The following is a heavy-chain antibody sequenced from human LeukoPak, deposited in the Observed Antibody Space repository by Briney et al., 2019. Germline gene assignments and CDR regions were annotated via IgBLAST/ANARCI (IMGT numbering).Heavy chain of an antibody. J-gene: IGHJ5*02. CDR3: ARGRARITMIVVANNWFDP. CDR1: GGSISSSSYY. CDR2: INHSGST. Sequence: PSETLSLTCTVSGGSISSSSYYWSWIRQPPGKGLEWIGEINHSGSTNYNPSLKSRVTISVDTSKNQFSLKLSSVTAADTAVYYCARGRARITMIVVANNWFDPWGQGTLVTVSS. V-gene: IGHV4-39*07. D-gene: IGHD3-22*01.